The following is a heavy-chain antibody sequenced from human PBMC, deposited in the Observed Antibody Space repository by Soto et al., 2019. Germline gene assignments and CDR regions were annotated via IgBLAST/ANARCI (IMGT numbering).Heavy chain of an antibody. Sequence: GGSLRLSCSVSGFTVGDYGMNWVRQAPGKGLEWVGFIRGKAYGGTTEYAASVKGRFTISRDDSKGIVYLQMDSLRTEDTAVYYCNRWTTTVSYSANWGQGTLVTVSS. J-gene: IGHJ4*02. V-gene: IGHV3-49*04. CDR3: NRWTTTVSYSAN. CDR1: GFTVGDYG. CDR2: IRGKAYGGTT. D-gene: IGHD4-17*01.